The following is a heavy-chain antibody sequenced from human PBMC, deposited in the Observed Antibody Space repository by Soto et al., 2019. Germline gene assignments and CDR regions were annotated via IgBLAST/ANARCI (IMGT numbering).Heavy chain of an antibody. J-gene: IGHJ6*02. CDR2: IIPIFGTA. CDR3: ARGRITIFGVVILRDGMDV. D-gene: IGHD3-3*01. V-gene: IGHV1-69*13. Sequence: SVKVSCKASGGTFSSYAISWVRQAPGQGLEWMGGIIPIFGTANYAQKFQGRVTITADESTSTAYMELSSLRSEDTAVYYCARGRITIFGVVILRDGMDVWGQGTTVTVSS. CDR1: GGTFSSYA.